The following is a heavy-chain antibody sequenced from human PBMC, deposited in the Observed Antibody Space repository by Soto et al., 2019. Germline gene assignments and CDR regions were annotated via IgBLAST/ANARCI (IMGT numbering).Heavy chain of an antibody. CDR1: GFTLCDYF. V-gene: IGHV3-11*01. J-gene: IGHJ4*02. CDR2: ISASGYRI. CDR3: ARDLRELSTVAVAY. D-gene: IGHD1-7*01. Sequence: GGSLRLSCAASGFTLCDYFMSWIRQAPGKGLEWVSYISASGYRIQYADSVKGRFTISRDIAKNSLYLQLNGLGADDTAVYFCARDLRELSTVAVAYWGEGTLVTVSS.